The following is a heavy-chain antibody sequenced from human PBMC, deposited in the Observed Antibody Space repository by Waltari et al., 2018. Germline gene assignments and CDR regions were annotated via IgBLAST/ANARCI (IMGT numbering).Heavy chain of an antibody. J-gene: IGHJ4*02. CDR3: ASGIAVGDY. V-gene: IGHV4-39*01. D-gene: IGHD6-19*01. CDR2: IYYSGST. CDR1: GGSISSSSYY. Sequence: QLQLQESGPGLVKPSETLSLTCTVSGGSISSSSYYWGWIRQPPGKGREWIGSIYYSGSTYYNPSLKSRVTISVDTSKNQFSLKLSSVTAADTAVYYCASGIAVGDYWGQGTLVTVSS.